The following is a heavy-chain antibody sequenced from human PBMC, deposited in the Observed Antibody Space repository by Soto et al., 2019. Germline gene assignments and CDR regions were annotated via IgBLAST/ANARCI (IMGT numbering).Heavy chain of an antibody. CDR1: GFTFSSYS. V-gene: IGHV3-48*02. Sequence: EVQLVESGGGLVQPGGSLRLSCAASGFTFSSYSMNWVRQAPGKGLEWVSYISSSSSTIYYADSVKGRFTISRDNAKNSLYLQMNSLRDEDTAVYYCAREAGTWHLPLNWFVPWGQGTLVTVSS. J-gene: IGHJ5*02. CDR3: AREAGTWHLPLNWFVP. D-gene: IGHD6-19*01. CDR2: ISSSSSTI.